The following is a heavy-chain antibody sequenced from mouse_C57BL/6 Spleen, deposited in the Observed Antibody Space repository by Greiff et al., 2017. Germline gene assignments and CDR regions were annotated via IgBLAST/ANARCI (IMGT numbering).Heavy chain of an antibody. CDR1: GYTFTSYG. CDR2: IYPRSGNT. V-gene: IGHV1-81*01. J-gene: IGHJ1*03. D-gene: IGHD1-1*01. Sequence: QVQLQQSGAELARPGASVKLSCKASGYTFTSYGISWVKQRTGQGLEWIGEIYPRSGNTYYNEKFKGKATLPADKSSSTAYMELRSLTSEDSAVYFCARYYYGSSYKYFDVWGTGTTVTVSS. CDR3: ARYYYGSSYKYFDV.